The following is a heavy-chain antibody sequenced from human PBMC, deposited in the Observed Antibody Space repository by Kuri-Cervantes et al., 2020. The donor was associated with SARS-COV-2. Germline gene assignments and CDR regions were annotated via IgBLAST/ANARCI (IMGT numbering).Heavy chain of an antibody. CDR3: ARRAAAVVDY. V-gene: IGHV4-59*08. Sequence: ESLKISCTVSGGSLTNYYWSWIRQPPGKGLEWIGSIYHSGSTYYNPSLKSRVTISVDTSKNQFSLKLSSVTAADTAVYYCARRAAAVVDYWGQGTRVTVSS. CDR1: GGSLTNYY. D-gene: IGHD6-13*01. CDR2: IYHSGST. J-gene: IGHJ4*02.